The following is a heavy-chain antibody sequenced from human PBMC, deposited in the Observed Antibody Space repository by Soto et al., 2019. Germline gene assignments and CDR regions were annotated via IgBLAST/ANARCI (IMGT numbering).Heavy chain of an antibody. CDR1: GDNFSTYP. V-gene: IGHV1-69*01. CDR3: ARDRGARGDF. D-gene: IGHD3-10*01. Sequence: QVQLVQSGAAVKKPGSSVKVSCKASGDNFSTYPISWVRQAHGQGLEWMGGIIPIYVTANYAQKFRGRVTITADERTRTSYMELTNLRSEDTAVYYCARDRGARGDFWGQGTLVTVSS. J-gene: IGHJ4*02. CDR2: IIPIYVTA.